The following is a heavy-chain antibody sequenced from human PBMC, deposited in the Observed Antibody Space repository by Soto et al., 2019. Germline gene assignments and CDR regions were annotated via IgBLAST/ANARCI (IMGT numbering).Heavy chain of an antibody. V-gene: IGHV4-30-4*01. Sequence: SETLSLTCTVSGGSISSGDYYWSWIRQPPGKGLEWIGYTYYSGSTYYNPSLKSRVTISVDTSKNQFSLKLSSVTAADTAVYYCVAYYDFWSGYSDYWGPGILVTVSS. CDR3: VAYYDFWSGYSDY. CDR2: TYYSGST. J-gene: IGHJ4*02. D-gene: IGHD3-3*01. CDR1: GGSISSGDYY.